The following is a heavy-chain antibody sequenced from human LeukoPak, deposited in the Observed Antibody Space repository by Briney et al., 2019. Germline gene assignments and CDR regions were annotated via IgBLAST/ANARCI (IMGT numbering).Heavy chain of an antibody. D-gene: IGHD6-13*01. CDR3: AKDHLPGRGTAARPFDP. CDR1: GFTFSSFS. V-gene: IGHV3-23*01. CDR2: VSDSGGST. J-gene: IGHJ5*02. Sequence: PGGSLGLSCSASGFTFSSFSMNWVRQAPGKGLEWVSAVSDSGGSTYYADSVKGRFTISRDNSKNTLYLQMNSLRAEDTAVYYCAKDHLPGRGTAARPFDPWGQGTLVTVSS.